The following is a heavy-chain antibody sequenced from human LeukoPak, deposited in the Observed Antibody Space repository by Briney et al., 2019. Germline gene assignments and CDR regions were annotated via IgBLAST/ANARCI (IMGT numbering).Heavy chain of an antibody. CDR1: GFSLSSYN. CDR3: ARGRGSGSYASLGY. D-gene: IGHD3-10*01. CDR2: ISTSSYYI. Sequence: KPGGSLRLSCVASGFSLSSYNVNWVRQAPGKGLEWVSSISTSSYYIYYTDSVRGRFIISRDNTRNSLYLQMNSLRAEDTAVYYCARGRGSGSYASLGYWGQGTLVTVSS. J-gene: IGHJ4*02. V-gene: IGHV3-21*01.